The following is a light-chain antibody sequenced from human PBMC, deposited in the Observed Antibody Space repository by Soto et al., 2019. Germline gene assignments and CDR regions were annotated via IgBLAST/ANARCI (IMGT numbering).Light chain of an antibody. CDR2: GAS. V-gene: IGKV3-11*01. J-gene: IGKJ5*01. CDR1: QSFRGL. CDR3: HQRSNWPPDT. Sequence: EVVLTQSPVTLSFSPGERATLSCRASQSFRGLLAWYQQRPGQAPRLLIYGASTRATGVPARFSGSGSGTDFTLTISSLEPEDFAVYYCHQRSNWPPDTFGQGTRLEIK.